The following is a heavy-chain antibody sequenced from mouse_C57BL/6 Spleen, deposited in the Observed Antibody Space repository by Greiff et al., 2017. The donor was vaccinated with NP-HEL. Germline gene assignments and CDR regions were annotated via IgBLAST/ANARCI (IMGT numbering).Heavy chain of an antibody. CDR2: IDPSDSYT. J-gene: IGHJ4*01. D-gene: IGHD2-5*01. Sequence: VKLQESGAELVMPGASVKLSCKASGYTFTSYWMHWVKQRPGQGLEWIGEIDPSDSYTNYNQKFKGKSTLTVDKSSSTAYMQLSSLTSEDSAVYYCARKGDSNPYYAMDYWGQGTSVTVSS. V-gene: IGHV1-69*01. CDR3: ARKGDSNPYYAMDY. CDR1: GYTFTSYW.